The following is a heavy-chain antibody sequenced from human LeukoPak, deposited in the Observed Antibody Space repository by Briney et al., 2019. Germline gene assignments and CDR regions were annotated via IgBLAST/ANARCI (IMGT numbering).Heavy chain of an antibody. CDR2: IYSGGAT. J-gene: IGHJ2*01. V-gene: IGHV3-53*01. Sequence: GGSLRLSCAASGFAFNTYGMHWVRQAPGKGLEWVSMIYSGGATYYADSVRGRFTISRDNSMNMLHLQMNSLRVEDTAVYYCARATKAVADFDLWGRGALVTVSS. D-gene: IGHD6-19*01. CDR3: ARATKAVADFDL. CDR1: GFAFNTYG.